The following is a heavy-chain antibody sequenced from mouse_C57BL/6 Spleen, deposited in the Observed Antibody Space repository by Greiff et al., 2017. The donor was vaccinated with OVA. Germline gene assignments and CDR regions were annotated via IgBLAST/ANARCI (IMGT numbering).Heavy chain of an antibody. D-gene: IGHD1-1*01. CDR1: GFTFSDYY. CDR2: INYDGSST. Sequence: EVQRVESEGGLVQPGSSMKLSCTASGFTFSDYYMAWVRQVPEKGLEWVANINYDGSSTYYLDSLKSRFIISRDNAKNILYLQMSSLKSEDTATYYCARGYGSSSYAMDYWGQGTSVTVSS. J-gene: IGHJ4*01. V-gene: IGHV5-16*01. CDR3: ARGYGSSSYAMDY.